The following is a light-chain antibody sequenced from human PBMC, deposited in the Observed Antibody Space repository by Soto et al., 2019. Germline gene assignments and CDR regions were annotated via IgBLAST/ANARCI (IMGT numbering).Light chain of an antibody. CDR2: GTS. V-gene: IGKV3-20*01. Sequence: EVVLTQSPGTLSLSPGERATLSCRASQSVSISYLAWYQQKPGQAPRLLISGTSRRATGIPDRFSGSGSGTDFTLTISRLEPEDFAVYYCQQYDNSPPWTFGQGTKVEFK. CDR1: QSVSISY. CDR3: QQYDNSPPWT. J-gene: IGKJ1*01.